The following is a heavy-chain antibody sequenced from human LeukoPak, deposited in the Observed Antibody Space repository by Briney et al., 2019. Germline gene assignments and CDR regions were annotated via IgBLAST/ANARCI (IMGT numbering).Heavy chain of an antibody. CDR2: ISHSGST. CDR3: ARDLPSGGTFDP. D-gene: IGHD1-1*01. V-gene: IGHV4-38-2*02. J-gene: IGHJ5*02. Sequence: PSETLTLTCAVSGYSITSDYYWGWIRQPPGKGLEWIGSISHSGSTQYNPSLKSRVTISVDTSKNQFSLKLSSVTAADTAVYYCARDLPSGGTFDPWGQGTLVTVSS. CDR1: GYSITSDYY.